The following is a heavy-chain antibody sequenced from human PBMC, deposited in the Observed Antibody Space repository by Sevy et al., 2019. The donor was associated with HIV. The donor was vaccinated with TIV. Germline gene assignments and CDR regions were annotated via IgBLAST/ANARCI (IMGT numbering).Heavy chain of an antibody. CDR1: GFTFSGYW. J-gene: IGHJ4*02. D-gene: IGHD2-15*01. Sequence: GGALRLSCAASGFTFSGYWMSWVRQVPGKGLQWVANINQDGSKNEFVDSVKGRFTISRDNPKNSVSLQMNSLRAEDTAVYYCAREGAGGFDYWGQGTLVTVSS. CDR3: AREGAGGFDY. CDR2: INQDGSKN. V-gene: IGHV3-7*01.